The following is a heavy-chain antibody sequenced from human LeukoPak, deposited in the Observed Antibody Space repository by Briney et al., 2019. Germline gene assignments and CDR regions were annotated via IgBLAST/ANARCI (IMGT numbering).Heavy chain of an antibody. CDR1: GYTFTSYG. Sequence: ASVKVSCEASGYTFTSYGISWVRQAPGQGLEWMGWISAYNGNTNYAQKLQDRVTMTTDTSTSTAYMELRSLRSDDTAVYYCARDLVEGVAGYYYYYGMDVWGQGTTVTVSS. CDR3: ARDLVEGVAGYYYYYGMDV. CDR2: ISAYNGNT. V-gene: IGHV1-18*01. J-gene: IGHJ6*02. D-gene: IGHD6-19*01.